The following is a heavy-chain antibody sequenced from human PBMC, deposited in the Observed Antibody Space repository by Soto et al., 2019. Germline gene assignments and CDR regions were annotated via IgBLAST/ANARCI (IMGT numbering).Heavy chain of an antibody. CDR1: GFTFSSYW. CDR2: IKQDGSEK. V-gene: IGHV3-7*01. Sequence: GGSLRLSCAASGFTFSSYWMSWVRQAPGKGLEWVANIKQDGSEKYYVDSVKGRFTISRDNAKNSLYLQMNSLRAEDTAVYYCARDRPPYDYIWGSYRYTGAFDIWGQGTMVTVSS. D-gene: IGHD3-16*02. CDR3: ARDRPPYDYIWGSYRYTGAFDI. J-gene: IGHJ3*02.